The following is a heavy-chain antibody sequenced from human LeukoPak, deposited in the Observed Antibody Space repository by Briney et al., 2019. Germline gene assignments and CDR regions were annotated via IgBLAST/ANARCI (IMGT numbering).Heavy chain of an antibody. D-gene: IGHD4-17*01. CDR1: GFTFSSYG. CDR3: AKDSADYDAFDY. V-gene: IGHV3-30*02. CDR2: IRYDGSNK. J-gene: IGHJ4*02. Sequence: AGGSLRLSCAASGFTFSSYGMHWVRQAPGKGLEWVAFIRYDGSNKYYADSVKGRFTISRDNSKNTLYLQMNSLRAEDTAVYYCAKDSADYDAFDYWGQGTLVTVSS.